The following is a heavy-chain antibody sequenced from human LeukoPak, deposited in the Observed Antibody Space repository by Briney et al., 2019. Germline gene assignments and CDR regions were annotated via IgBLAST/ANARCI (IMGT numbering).Heavy chain of an antibody. D-gene: IGHD3/OR15-3a*01. CDR2: ISSSSSLI. CDR3: TRDLRSNY. J-gene: IGHJ4*02. Sequence: GGSLRPSCAASGFTFSSYTMNWVRQAPGKGLEWVSYISSSSSLIYYADSVKGRFTISRDNAKNSLSLQMNSLRDEDTAVYYCTRDLRSNYWGQGTLVTVSS. CDR1: GFTFSSYT. V-gene: IGHV3-48*02.